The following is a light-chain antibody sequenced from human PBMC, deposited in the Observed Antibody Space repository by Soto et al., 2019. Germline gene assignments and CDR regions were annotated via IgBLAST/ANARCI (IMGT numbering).Light chain of an antibody. CDR3: SSYAGEINFDV. Sequence: QSALTQPPSASGSPGQSVTISCAGTSSDIGLYNYVSWYQHHPGKAPKLIIYEVSKRPSGVPDRFSGSKSGNTASLTVSGLQAEDEAEYYCSSYAGEINFDVFGGGTKLTVL. CDR1: SSDIGLYNY. J-gene: IGLJ3*02. V-gene: IGLV2-8*01. CDR2: EVS.